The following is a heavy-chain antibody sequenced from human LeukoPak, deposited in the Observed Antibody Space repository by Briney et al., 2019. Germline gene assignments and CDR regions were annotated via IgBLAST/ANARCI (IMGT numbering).Heavy chain of an antibody. CDR2: ISSSSSYI. V-gene: IGHV3-21*04. CDR3: AKDHGRDYYGSGRYDY. D-gene: IGHD3-10*01. CDR1: GFTFSSYS. J-gene: IGHJ4*02. Sequence: GGSLRLSCAASGFTFSSYSMNWVRQAPGKGLEWVSSISSSSSYIYYADSVKGRFTISRDNAKNSLYLQMNSLRAEDTAVYYCAKDHGRDYYGSGRYDYWGQGTLVTVSS.